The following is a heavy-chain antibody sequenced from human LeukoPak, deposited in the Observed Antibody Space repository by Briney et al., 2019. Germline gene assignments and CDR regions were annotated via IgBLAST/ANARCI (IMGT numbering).Heavy chain of an antibody. Sequence: GGSLRLSCAASGFTFSRYWMSWVRQAPGKGLEWVSVIYSGGSSYYADSVKGRFTISRDNSKNTLYLQMNSLRAEDTAVYYCARVNYDILTGYMDVWGKGTTVTVSS. V-gene: IGHV3-53*01. CDR3: ARVNYDILTGYMDV. CDR2: IYSGGSS. J-gene: IGHJ6*03. D-gene: IGHD3-9*01. CDR1: GFTFSRYW.